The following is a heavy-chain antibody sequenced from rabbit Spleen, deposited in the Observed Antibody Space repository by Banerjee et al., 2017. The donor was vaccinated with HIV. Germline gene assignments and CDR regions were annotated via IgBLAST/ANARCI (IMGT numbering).Heavy chain of an antibody. D-gene: IGHD6-1*01. CDR3: ARGGNTYGSGYAL. CDR1: GFSFSSGFW. V-gene: IGHV1S45*01. Sequence: QQQLEESGGDLVKPEGSLTLTCTASGFSFSSGFWICWVRQAPGKGLEWIACIVTGNGNTAYANWAKGRFTISKASSTMVTLQMTSLTAADTATYFCARGGNTYGSGYALWGQGTLVTVS. CDR2: IVTGNGNT. J-gene: IGHJ4*01.